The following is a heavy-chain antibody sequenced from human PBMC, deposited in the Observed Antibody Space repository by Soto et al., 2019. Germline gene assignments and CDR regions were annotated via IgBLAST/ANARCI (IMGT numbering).Heavy chain of an antibody. J-gene: IGHJ4*02. CDR2: IYYSGST. Sequence: QLQLQESGPGLVKPSETLSLTCTVSGGSISSSSYYWGWIRQPPGKGLEWIGSIYYSGSTYYNPSLKSRVTISVDTSKNQFSLKLSSVNAADTAVYYCARVFYGDYYDYWGQGTLVTVSS. CDR3: ARVFYGDYYDY. CDR1: GGSISSSSYY. V-gene: IGHV4-39*01. D-gene: IGHD4-17*01.